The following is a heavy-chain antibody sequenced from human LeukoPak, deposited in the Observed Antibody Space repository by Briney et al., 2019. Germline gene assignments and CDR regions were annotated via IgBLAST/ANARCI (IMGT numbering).Heavy chain of an antibody. D-gene: IGHD5-18*01. V-gene: IGHV1-46*01. Sequence: ASVKVSCKASGYTFTTYYIHWVRQAPGQGLEYMGIINLSGGSTSYAQRFQGRVAMTQDTSASTVYMELSRLRSDDTAVYYCARGSGYSPSYYFDYWGQGTLVTVSS. J-gene: IGHJ4*02. CDR1: GYTFTTYY. CDR2: INLSGGST. CDR3: ARGSGYSPSYYFDY.